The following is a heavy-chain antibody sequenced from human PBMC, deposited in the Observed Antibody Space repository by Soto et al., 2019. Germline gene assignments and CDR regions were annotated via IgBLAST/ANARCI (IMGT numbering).Heavy chain of an antibody. J-gene: IGHJ5*02. Sequence: GGSLRLSCAASGFTFSSYEMNWVRQAPGKGLEWVSYISDSGSTIYYADSVKGRFTISRDNAKDSLFLQMNSLRGEDTAVYYCARSGLALPYSASHWFDPWGHGTLVTVSS. CDR2: ISDSGSTI. CDR1: GFTFSSYE. V-gene: IGHV3-48*03. CDR3: ARSGLALPYSASHWFDP. D-gene: IGHD3-22*01.